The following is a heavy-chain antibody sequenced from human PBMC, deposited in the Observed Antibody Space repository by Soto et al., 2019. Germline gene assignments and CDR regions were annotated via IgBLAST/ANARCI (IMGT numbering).Heavy chain of an antibody. CDR1: GYTFTSYG. V-gene: IGHV1-18*01. Sequence: QVQLVQSGAEVKKPGASVKVSCKASGYTFTSYGISWVRQAPGQGLEWMGWISAYNGNTNYAQKLQGRVTMTTDTSTSTDNTELRSLRSDDTAVYSCASLSSGWYRVGYFDYWGQGTLVTVSS. J-gene: IGHJ4*02. D-gene: IGHD6-19*01. CDR2: ISAYNGNT. CDR3: ASLSSGWYRVGYFDY.